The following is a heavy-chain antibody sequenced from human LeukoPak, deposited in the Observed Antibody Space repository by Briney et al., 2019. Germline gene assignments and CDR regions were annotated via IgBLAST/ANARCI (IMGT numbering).Heavy chain of an antibody. CDR2: ISGDGGST. J-gene: IGHJ4*02. CDR3: AKDGRIYDILTGYYPGYFDY. D-gene: IGHD3-9*01. Sequence: GGSLRLSCAASGFTFDDYAMHWVRQAPGKGLEWVSLISGDGGSTYYADSEKGRFTISRDNSKNSLYLQMNSLRTEDTALYYCAKDGRIYDILTGYYPGYFDYWGQGTLVTVSS. CDR1: GFTFDDYA. V-gene: IGHV3-43*02.